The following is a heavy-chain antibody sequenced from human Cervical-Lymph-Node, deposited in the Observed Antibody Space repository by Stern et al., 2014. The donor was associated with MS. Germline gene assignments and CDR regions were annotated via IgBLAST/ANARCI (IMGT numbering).Heavy chain of an antibody. J-gene: IGHJ4*02. CDR3: ASAYSSSRYCFDY. D-gene: IGHD6-13*01. V-gene: IGHV3-33*01. CDR2: IWYDRINP. Sequence: VQLVESGGGVVQPGRSLRLSCAASGVSFSRYAMHWVRPAPGTGLEWVALIWYDRINPYYADSVPRRFTIPRDNFKNTLYPQMNSLRAEDTAVYYCASAYSSSRYCFDYWGQGTLVTVSS. CDR1: GVSFSRYA.